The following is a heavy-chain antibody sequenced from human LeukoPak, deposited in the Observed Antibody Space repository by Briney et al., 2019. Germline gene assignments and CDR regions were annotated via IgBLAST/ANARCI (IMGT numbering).Heavy chain of an antibody. CDR3: AGEGRYYDFWSGYYTRSHWFDP. D-gene: IGHD3-3*01. CDR1: GGSISIYY. V-gene: IGHV4-59*01. Sequence: SETLSLTCTLSGGSISIYYWRWIRQPPGRGLEWIGYFYYCWCTNYNRSLKCRVTISVDTSKNQFSLKLSSLTAADTAVYYCAGEGRYYDFWSGYYTRSHWFDPWGQGTLVTASS. J-gene: IGHJ5*02. CDR2: FYYCWCT.